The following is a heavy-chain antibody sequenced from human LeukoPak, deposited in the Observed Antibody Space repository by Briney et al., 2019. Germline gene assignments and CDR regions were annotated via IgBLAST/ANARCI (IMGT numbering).Heavy chain of an antibody. D-gene: IGHD3-3*01. CDR2: INWNGGST. Sequence: PAGSLRLSCAASGFTLDDYGMSWVRQAPGKGLEWVSGINWNGGSTGYADSVKGRFTISRDNAKNSLYLQMNSLRAEDTALYYCARCAVGRITIFGGVRWFDPWGQGTLVTVSS. CDR3: ARCAVGRITIFGGVRWFDP. J-gene: IGHJ5*02. V-gene: IGHV3-20*04. CDR1: GFTLDDYG.